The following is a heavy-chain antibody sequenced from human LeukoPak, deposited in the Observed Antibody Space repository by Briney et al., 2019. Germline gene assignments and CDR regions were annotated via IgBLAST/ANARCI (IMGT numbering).Heavy chain of an antibody. CDR2: INHSGST. Sequence: SETLSLTCAVYGGSFSGYYWSWIRQPPGKGLEWIGEINHSGSTNYNPSLKSRVTISADTSKNQFSLKLSSVTAADTAVYYCARARAVMITFGGVLHYFDYWGQGTLVTVSS. CDR3: ARARAVMITFGGVLHYFDY. J-gene: IGHJ4*02. V-gene: IGHV4-34*01. CDR1: GGSFSGYY. D-gene: IGHD3-16*01.